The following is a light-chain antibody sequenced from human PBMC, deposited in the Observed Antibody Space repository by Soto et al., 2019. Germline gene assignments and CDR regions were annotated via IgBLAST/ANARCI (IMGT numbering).Light chain of an antibody. J-gene: IGLJ1*01. V-gene: IGLV2-23*01. CDR3: SSYAGSSTYV. CDR1: SSDVGRYNI. Sequence: QSALTQPASVSGSPGQSITISCTGTSSDVGRYNIVSWYQQHPGKAPKLMIYEGSKRPSGVSDRFSGSKSGNTASLTISGLQAEDEADYYCSSYAGSSTYVFGTGTTVTVL. CDR2: EGS.